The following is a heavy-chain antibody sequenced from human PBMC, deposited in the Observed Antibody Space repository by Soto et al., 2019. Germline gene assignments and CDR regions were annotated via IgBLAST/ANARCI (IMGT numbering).Heavy chain of an antibody. J-gene: IGHJ6*04. Sequence: EVQLVESGGGLVQPGGSLRLSCAASGFTVSSKYMTWVRQAPGKGLEWVALIQSGGTTYYADSVKGRFTISSDTSENTLHLQMDSLRVEDTAGYYCASVDVRCDGGRCYGIPVDVWGKGTTVTVSS. CDR2: IQSGGTT. V-gene: IGHV3-66*01. CDR3: ASVDVRCDGGRCYGIPVDV. CDR1: GFTVSSKY. D-gene: IGHD2-15*01.